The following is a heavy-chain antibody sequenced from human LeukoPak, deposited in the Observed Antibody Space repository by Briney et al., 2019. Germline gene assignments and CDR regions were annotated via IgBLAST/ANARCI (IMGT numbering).Heavy chain of an antibody. CDR1: GYTFTGYY. Sequence: ASVTVSCKASGYTFTGYYMHWVRQAPGQGLEWMGWINPNSGGTNYAQKFQGRVTMTRDTSIGTAYMELSRLRSDDTAVYYCARVGTMVRGVKGFGYWGQGTLVTVSS. CDR2: INPNSGGT. V-gene: IGHV1-2*02. D-gene: IGHD3-10*01. CDR3: ARVGTMVRGVKGFGY. J-gene: IGHJ4*02.